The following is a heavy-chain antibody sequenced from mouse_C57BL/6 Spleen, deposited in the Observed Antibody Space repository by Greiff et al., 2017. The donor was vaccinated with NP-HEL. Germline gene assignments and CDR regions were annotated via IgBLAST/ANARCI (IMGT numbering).Heavy chain of an antibody. J-gene: IGHJ2*01. CDR2: IYPRSGNT. Sequence: VKLQESGAELARPGASVKLSCKASGYTFTSYGISWVKQRTGQGLEWIGEIYPRSGNTYYNEKFKGKATLTADKSSSTAYMELRSLTSEDSAVYFCARVELGRSNYFDYWGQGTTLTVSS. D-gene: IGHD4-1*01. CDR1: GYTFTSYG. CDR3: ARVELGRSNYFDY. V-gene: IGHV1-81*01.